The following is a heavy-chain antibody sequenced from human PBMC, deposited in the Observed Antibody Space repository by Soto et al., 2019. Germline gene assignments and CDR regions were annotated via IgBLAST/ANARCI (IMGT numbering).Heavy chain of an antibody. D-gene: IGHD6-13*01. CDR3: ASHSSYIAAGGDYYYGMDV. Sequence: GESLKISCKGSGYSFTSYWIGWVRQMPGKGLEWMGIIYPGDSDTRYSPSFQGQVTISADKSISTAYLQWSSLKASDTAMYYCASHSSYIAAGGDYYYGMDVWGQGTTVTVSS. V-gene: IGHV5-51*01. CDR2: IYPGDSDT. CDR1: GYSFTSYW. J-gene: IGHJ6*02.